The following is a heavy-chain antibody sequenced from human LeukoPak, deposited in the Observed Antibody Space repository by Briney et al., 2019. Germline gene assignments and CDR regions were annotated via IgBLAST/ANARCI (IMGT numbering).Heavy chain of an antibody. CDR2: IYYSGST. D-gene: IGHD3-22*01. CDR3: ARVTGYMIEDYFDY. Sequence: PSETLSLTCTVSGGSISSYYWSWIRQPPGKGLEWIGYIYYSGSTNYNPSPKSRVTIPVETSKNQFSLKLSSVTAADTAVYYCARVTGYMIEDYFDYWGQGTLVTVSS. J-gene: IGHJ4*02. V-gene: IGHV4-59*01. CDR1: GGSISSYY.